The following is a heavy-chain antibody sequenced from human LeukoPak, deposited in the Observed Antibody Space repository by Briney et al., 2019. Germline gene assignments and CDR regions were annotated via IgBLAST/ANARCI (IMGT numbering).Heavy chain of an antibody. CDR3: AKVRSSSWEYFDY. D-gene: IGHD6-13*01. V-gene: IGHV3-30*18. CDR1: GFTFSSYG. Sequence: GGSLRLSCAASGFTFSSYGMHWVRQAPGKGLEWVAVISYDGSNKYYADSVKGRFTISRDNSKNTLYLQMNSLRAEDTAVYYCAKVRSSSWEYFDYWGQGTLVTVSS. CDR2: ISYDGSNK. J-gene: IGHJ4*02.